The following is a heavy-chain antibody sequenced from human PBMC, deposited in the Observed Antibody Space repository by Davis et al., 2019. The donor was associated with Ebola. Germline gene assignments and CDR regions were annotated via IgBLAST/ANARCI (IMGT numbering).Heavy chain of an antibody. CDR2: ISSSSSYI. V-gene: IGHV3-21*01. CDR3: AQQLGDYGGNALRY. J-gene: IGHJ4*02. Sequence: GESLKISCAASGFIFSNYWMNWVRQAPGKGLEWVSSISSSSSYIYYADSVKGRFTISRDDAKKSLYLQMDSLRAEDTAVYYCAQQLGDYGGNALRYWGQGTLVTVSS. D-gene: IGHD4-23*01. CDR1: GFIFSNYW.